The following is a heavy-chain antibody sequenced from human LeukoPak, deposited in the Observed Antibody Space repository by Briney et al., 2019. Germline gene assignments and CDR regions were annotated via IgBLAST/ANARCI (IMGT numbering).Heavy chain of an antibody. Sequence: EASVKVSCKASGYTFTSDGISGGRQGPGQGREWMGWISAYKGNTNYAQKLQGRGTMTTDTSTSTAYMELRSLRSDDTAVYYCVGATTGAYFDYWGQGTLVTVSS. CDR2: ISAYKGNT. CDR1: GYTFTSDG. D-gene: IGHD1-26*01. V-gene: IGHV1-18*01. CDR3: VGATTGAYFDY. J-gene: IGHJ4*02.